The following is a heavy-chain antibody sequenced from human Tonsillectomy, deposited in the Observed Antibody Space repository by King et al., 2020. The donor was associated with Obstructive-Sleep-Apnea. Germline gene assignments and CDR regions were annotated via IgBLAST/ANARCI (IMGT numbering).Heavy chain of an antibody. V-gene: IGHV1-69*01. CDR1: GGTFSSYD. CDR3: ATNYYGSGSYYPNDY. CDR2: SIPIFGTA. D-gene: IGHD3-10*01. J-gene: IGHJ4*02. Sequence: QLVQSGAEVKKPGSSVKVSCKASGGTFSSYDISWVRQAPGQGLEWMGGSIPIFGTATYAQKFQGRFTITGDESTSTAYIELSSLRSDDTAVYYWATNYYGSGSYYPNDYWGQGTLVTVSS.